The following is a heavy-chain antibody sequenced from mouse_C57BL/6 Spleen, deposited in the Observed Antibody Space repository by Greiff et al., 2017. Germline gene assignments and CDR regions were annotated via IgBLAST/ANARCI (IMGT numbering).Heavy chain of an antibody. CDR1: GYTFTSYW. V-gene: IGHV1-74*01. D-gene: IGHD4-1*01. CDR3: AITWDGYVDY. J-gene: IGHJ2*01. Sequence: VQLQQPDAELVKPGASVKVSCKVSGYTFTSYWMHWMKQRPGQGLEWIGRIHPSDSDTNYNQKFKSKATLTVDKSSSTAYMQRNSLTSEDSAVYYCAITWDGYVDYWGQGTTLTASS. CDR2: IHPSDSDT.